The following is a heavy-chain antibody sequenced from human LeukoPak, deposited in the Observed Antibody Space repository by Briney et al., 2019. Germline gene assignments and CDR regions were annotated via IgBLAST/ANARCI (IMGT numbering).Heavy chain of an antibody. CDR1: GFTFSSYA. V-gene: IGHV3-23*01. CDR2: ISGSGGST. D-gene: IGHD3-3*01. Sequence: LGGSLRLSCAASGFTFSSYAMSWVRQAPGKGLEWVSAISGSGGSTYYADSVKGRFTISRDNSKNTLYLQMNSLRAEDTAVYYCAKPSDFWSGYFIHYFDYWGQGTLVTVSS. CDR3: AKPSDFWSGYFIHYFDY. J-gene: IGHJ4*02.